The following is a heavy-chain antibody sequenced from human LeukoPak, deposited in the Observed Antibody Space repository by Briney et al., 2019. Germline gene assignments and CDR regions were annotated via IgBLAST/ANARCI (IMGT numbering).Heavy chain of an antibody. CDR2: ISYDGRNK. D-gene: IGHD1-26*01. V-gene: IGHV3-30*18. Sequence: PGGSLRLSCAASGFTFSSNGMHWVRQAPGKGLEWVALISYDGRNKYYADSVKGRFTISRDNSKNTLYLQMNSLRAEDTAVYYCAKDFRRELLPRGPNYWGQGTLVTVSS. CDR3: AKDFRRELLPRGPNY. J-gene: IGHJ4*02. CDR1: GFTFSSNG.